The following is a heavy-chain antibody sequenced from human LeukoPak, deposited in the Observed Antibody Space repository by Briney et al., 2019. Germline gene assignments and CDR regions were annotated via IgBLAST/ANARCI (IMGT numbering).Heavy chain of an antibody. V-gene: IGHV1-2*02. CDR1: GYTFTGYY. D-gene: IGHD6-19*01. CDR2: INPNSGVT. Sequence: ASVKVSCKASGYTFTGYYMHWVRQAPGQGLEWMGWINPNSGVTHYPQKFQGRVTMTRDTSIRTAHMEVSSLRSDDTAVYYCARGQQWLEAFDYWGLGTLVTVSS. CDR3: ARGQQWLEAFDY. J-gene: IGHJ4*02.